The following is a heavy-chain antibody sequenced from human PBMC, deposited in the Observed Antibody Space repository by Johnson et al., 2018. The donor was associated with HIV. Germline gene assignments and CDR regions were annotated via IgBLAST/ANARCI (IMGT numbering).Heavy chain of an antibody. CDR3: ARSRLLWFRELWPHDAFDI. D-gene: IGHD3-10*01. J-gene: IGHJ3*02. V-gene: IGHV3-30-3*01. CDR2: ISFDGTTL. CDR1: GFSFGDYA. Sequence: QVQLVESGGGVVQPGGSLRLSCAASGFSFGDYAMHWVRQAPGKGLEWVAVISFDGTTLYYAKSAEGRFTLPRDNSRDTLSLQMNSLRVEDTAMYYCARSRLLWFRELWPHDAFDIWGQGTKVTVSS.